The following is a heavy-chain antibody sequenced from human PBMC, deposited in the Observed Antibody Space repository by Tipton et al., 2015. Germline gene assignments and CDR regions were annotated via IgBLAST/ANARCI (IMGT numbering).Heavy chain of an antibody. CDR2: IKHDGTEK. CDR3: ARDVNGGYFDM. J-gene: IGHJ3*02. D-gene: IGHD2/OR15-2a*01. CDR1: GFTFSSYW. V-gene: IGHV3-7*01. Sequence: GSLRLSCEASGFTFSSYWMSWVRRAPGQGLEWVGQIKHDGTEKWYLDSMEGRFTISRDNAKNSLYLQRTSLRVDDTAVYYCARDVNGGYFDMWGQGTTVTVSP.